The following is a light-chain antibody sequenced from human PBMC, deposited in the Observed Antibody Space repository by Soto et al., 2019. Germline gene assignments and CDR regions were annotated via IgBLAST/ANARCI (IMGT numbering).Light chain of an antibody. J-gene: IGLJ1*01. CDR1: ISDVGGYNS. V-gene: IGLV2-14*03. CDR3: CSFTSSSTPGYV. CDR2: DVS. Sequence: QSALAQPASVSGSPVQSIAISCAGTISDVGGYNSVSWYQQHPGKAPKLMIYDVSNRPSGVSNRFSGSKSVNTASLTISGLQAEDEADYYCCSFTSSSTPGYVFGTGTKVTVL.